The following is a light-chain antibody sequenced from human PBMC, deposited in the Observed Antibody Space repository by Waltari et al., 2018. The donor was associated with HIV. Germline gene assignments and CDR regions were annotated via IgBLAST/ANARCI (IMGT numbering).Light chain of an antibody. CDR3: QAWDSSTVV. V-gene: IGLV3-1*01. CDR1: KLGDKY. Sequence: SYELTQPPSVSVSPGQTASITCSGNKLGDKYSCWYQQKPGQSPVVVMHQDNKRPSGFPERFSGSNAGNIATLTISGTQAIEEAEYYCQAWDSSTVVFGGGTKLTVL. CDR2: QDN. J-gene: IGLJ2*01.